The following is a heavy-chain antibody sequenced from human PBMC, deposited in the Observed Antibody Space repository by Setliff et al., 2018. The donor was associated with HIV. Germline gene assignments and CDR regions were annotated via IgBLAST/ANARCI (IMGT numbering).Heavy chain of an antibody. V-gene: IGHV3-9*01. Sequence: GGSLRLSCAASGFTFSSYWMHWVRQAPGKGLEWVSGISWNSGSIGYADSVKGRFTISRDNAKNSLYLQMNSLRAEDTAVYYCARDSTDYYDSSGYNWYFDLWGRGTLVTAPQ. CDR1: GFTFSSYW. D-gene: IGHD3-22*01. J-gene: IGHJ2*01. CDR3: ARDSTDYYDSSGYNWYFDL. CDR2: ISWNSGSI.